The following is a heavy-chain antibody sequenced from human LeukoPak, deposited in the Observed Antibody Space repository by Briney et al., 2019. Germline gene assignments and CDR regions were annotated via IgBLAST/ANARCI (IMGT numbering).Heavy chain of an antibody. D-gene: IGHD3-22*01. CDR3: ARVAEDDSLDH. V-gene: IGHV1-2*06. J-gene: IGHJ4*02. Sequence: ASVKVSCKASGYTFTGYYMHWVRQAPGQGLEWMGRINPNGGGTNYARKFQGRVTMTRDTSISTAYMELSRLRSDDTAVYYCARVAEDDSLDHWGQGTLVTVSS. CDR1: GYTFTGYY. CDR2: INPNGGGT.